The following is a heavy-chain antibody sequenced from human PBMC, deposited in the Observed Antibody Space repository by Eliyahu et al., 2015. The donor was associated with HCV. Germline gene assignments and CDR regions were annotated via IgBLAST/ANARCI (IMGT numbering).Heavy chain of an antibody. D-gene: IGHD3-10*01. Sequence: QVTLKESGPVLVKPTETLTLTCTVSGFSLNNRLGVSWIRQPPGKALEWLGTLFSNCAKSLSSSPRSRLTISKDTSRSQVVLTMTNVDPVDTATYYCARVSTELLLWNWWYYLDVWGKGTTVTVSS. V-gene: IGHV2-26*01. CDR3: ARVSTELLLWNWWYYLDV. CDR1: GFSLNNRLG. CDR2: FSNCAK. J-gene: IGHJ6*03.